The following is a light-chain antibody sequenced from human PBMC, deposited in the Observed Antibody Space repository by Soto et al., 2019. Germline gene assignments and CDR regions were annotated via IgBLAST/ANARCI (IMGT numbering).Light chain of an antibody. Sequence: EIVMTQTPATLSVSPGERATLSCGASQSVTSNYLAWYQQKPGQAPRLLIYGASSRATGIPDRFSGSGSGTDFTLTISRLEPEDFAVYYCHQYVSWTFGQGTKVDIK. J-gene: IGKJ1*01. CDR3: HQYVSWT. V-gene: IGKV3-20*01. CDR2: GAS. CDR1: QSVTSNY.